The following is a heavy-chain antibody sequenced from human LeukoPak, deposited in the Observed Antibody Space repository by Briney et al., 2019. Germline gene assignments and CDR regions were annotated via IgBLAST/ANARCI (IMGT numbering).Heavy chain of an antibody. Sequence: GGSLRLSCAASGFTFSSYSMNWVRQAPGKGLEWVSFISSSNNYRYYADSVKGRFTISRDNAKNSLYLQMASLRAEDTAVYYCARTSVAAAISPYYFDYWGQGTLVTVSS. D-gene: IGHD2-2*02. CDR1: GFTFSSYS. CDR3: ARTSVAAAISPYYFDY. V-gene: IGHV3-21*01. J-gene: IGHJ4*02. CDR2: ISSSNNYR.